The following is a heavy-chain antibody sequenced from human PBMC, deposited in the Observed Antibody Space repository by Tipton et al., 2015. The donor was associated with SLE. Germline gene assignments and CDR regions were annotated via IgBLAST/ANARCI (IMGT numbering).Heavy chain of an antibody. J-gene: IGHJ2*01. V-gene: IGHV4-34*01. CDR3: ARRASQRITIFGVVSWYFDL. CDR2: IKHSGST. Sequence: TLSLTCAVYGGSFSGYYWSWIRQPPGKGLEWIGEIKHSGSTNYNPSLKSRVTISVDTSKNQFSVKLSSVTAADTAVYYCARRASQRITIFGVVSWYFDLWGRGTL. D-gene: IGHD3-3*01. CDR1: GGSFSGYY.